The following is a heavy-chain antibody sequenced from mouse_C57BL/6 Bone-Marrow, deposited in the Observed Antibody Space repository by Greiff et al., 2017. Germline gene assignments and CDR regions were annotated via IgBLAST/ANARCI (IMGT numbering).Heavy chain of an antibody. CDR1: GYTFTSYW. V-gene: IGHV1-69*01. Sequence: QVQLQQPGAELVMPGASVKLSCKASGYTFTSYWMHWVKQRPGQGLEWIGEIDPSDSYTNYNQKFKGKSTLTVDKSSSKAYMQLSSLTSEDSAVYYCARERITTVVATPFDYWGQGTTLTVSS. CDR3: ARERITTVVATPFDY. CDR2: IDPSDSYT. J-gene: IGHJ2*01. D-gene: IGHD1-1*01.